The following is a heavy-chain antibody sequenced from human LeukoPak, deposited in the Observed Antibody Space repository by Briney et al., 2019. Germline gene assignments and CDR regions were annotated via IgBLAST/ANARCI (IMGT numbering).Heavy chain of an antibody. CDR3: AKISGYYPSDY. Sequence: GGTLRLSCAASGITFSSYGMSWVRQAPGKGLEWVSSISSTGGTTYYADSVKGRYTISRDNSKNTLYLQMNSLRAEDTAVYYCAKISGYYPSDYWGQGTLVTVSS. J-gene: IGHJ4*02. CDR1: GITFSSYG. V-gene: IGHV3-23*01. D-gene: IGHD3-22*01. CDR2: ISSTGGTT.